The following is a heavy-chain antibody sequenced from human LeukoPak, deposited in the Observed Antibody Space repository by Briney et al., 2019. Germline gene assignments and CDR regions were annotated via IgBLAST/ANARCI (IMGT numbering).Heavy chain of an antibody. Sequence: SETLSLTCTVSGGSISSYYWSWIRQPPRKGLEWIGYIYYSGSTNYNPSLKSRVTISVDTSKNQFSLKLSSVTAADTAVYYCARVSSSSWYLIDYWGQGTLVTVSS. V-gene: IGHV4-59*01. CDR3: ARVSSSSWYLIDY. CDR2: IYYSGST. D-gene: IGHD6-13*01. CDR1: GGSISSYY. J-gene: IGHJ4*02.